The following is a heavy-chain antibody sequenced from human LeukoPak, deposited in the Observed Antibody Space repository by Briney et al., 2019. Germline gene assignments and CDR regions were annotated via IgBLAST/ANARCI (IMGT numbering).Heavy chain of an antibody. CDR1: GGSFSGYY. J-gene: IGHJ5*02. V-gene: IGHV4-34*01. D-gene: IGHD6-13*01. CDR3: ASGAPGIAAAGTGGAWFDP. CDR2: INHSGST. Sequence: PSETLSLTCAVYGGSFSGYYWSWIRQPPGKGLEWIGEINHSGSTNYNPSLKSRVTISVDTSKNQFSLKLSSVTAADTAEYYCASGAPGIAAAGTGGAWFDPWGQGTLVTVSS.